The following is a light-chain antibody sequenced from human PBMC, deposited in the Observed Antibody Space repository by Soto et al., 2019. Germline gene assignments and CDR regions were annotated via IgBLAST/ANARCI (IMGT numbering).Light chain of an antibody. CDR2: DAS. V-gene: IGKV3-11*01. CDR1: QSVISY. Sequence: EIVLTQSPATLSLSPGERATLSCRASQSVISYLAWYQQKPGQAPRLLIYDASNRATGIPARFSGSGSGTDFPLTISSLEPEDFAVYFCQQRSNWPWTFGQGTKVEIK. J-gene: IGKJ1*01. CDR3: QQRSNWPWT.